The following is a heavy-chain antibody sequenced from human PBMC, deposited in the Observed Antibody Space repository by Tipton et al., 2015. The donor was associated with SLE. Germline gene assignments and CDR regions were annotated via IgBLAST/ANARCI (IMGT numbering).Heavy chain of an antibody. V-gene: IGHV4-39*07. CDR1: GGSISSSRYY. Sequence: TLSLTCTVSGGSISSSRYYWGWIRQPPGKGLEWIGRIYYSGSTYYNPSLKSRGTISVDTSKNQFSLKLSSVTAADTAVYYCARIPVQQLVPSFDYCGQGTLVTVSS. CDR3: ARIPVQQLVPSFDY. D-gene: IGHD6-13*01. CDR2: IYYSGST. J-gene: IGHJ4*02.